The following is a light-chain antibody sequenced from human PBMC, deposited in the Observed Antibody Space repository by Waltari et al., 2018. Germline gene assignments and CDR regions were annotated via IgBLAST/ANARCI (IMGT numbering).Light chain of an antibody. J-gene: IGKJ4*01. V-gene: IGKV3-15*01. Sequence: EIVMTQSPATLSVSPGERATLSCRASQSVSSNLAWYQQKPCQAPRLLIYGASTRATGIPARFSGSESGTEFTLTISSLQSEDFAVYYCQQYNNWPPLTFGGGTKVEIK. CDR3: QQYNNWPPLT. CDR2: GAS. CDR1: QSVSSN.